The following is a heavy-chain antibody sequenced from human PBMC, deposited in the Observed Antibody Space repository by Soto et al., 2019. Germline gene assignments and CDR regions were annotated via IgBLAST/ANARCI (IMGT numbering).Heavy chain of an antibody. CDR3: VRDSGWPILNFDS. CDR1: GFDFRSYG. V-gene: IGHV3-30*03. Sequence: HPGGSLRLSXTASGFDFRSYGIHWVRQTPGRGLEWVAAASYDGSETYYADSAKGRFTVSKEISKNTAFLQMNALRHEDTAVYFCVRDSGWPILNFDSWGQGTLVTVSS. D-gene: IGHD3-10*01. CDR2: ASYDGSET. J-gene: IGHJ4*02.